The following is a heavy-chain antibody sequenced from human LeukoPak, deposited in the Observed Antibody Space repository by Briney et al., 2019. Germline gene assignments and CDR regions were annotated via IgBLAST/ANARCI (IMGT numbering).Heavy chain of an antibody. CDR1: CFPFNEYG. CDR3: ARDNSPLAPTNLGY. Sequence: ASVKVSCKTSCFPFNEYGFSLVRQAPGQGLEWMGWISDYNGKRNYAQKFQGRVTMTTDTSTSTVFMELRSLRSDDTAVYYCARDNSPLAPTNLGYWGQGTLVTVSS. CDR2: ISDYNGKR. D-gene: IGHD5-12*01. J-gene: IGHJ4*02. V-gene: IGHV1-18*01.